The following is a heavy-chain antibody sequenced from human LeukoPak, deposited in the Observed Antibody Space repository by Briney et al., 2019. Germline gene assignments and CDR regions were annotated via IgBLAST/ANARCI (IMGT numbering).Heavy chain of an antibody. CDR3: AQGDGYNPYFDY. J-gene: IGHJ4*02. Sequence: PGGSLRLSCAASGFTFSSYWMSWVRQAPGKGLEWVANMDLDGSEKYYVDSVKGRFTISRDNAKNSLYLQMNSLRTEDTALYYCAQGDGYNPYFDYWGQGTLVTVSS. D-gene: IGHD5-24*01. CDR1: GFTFSSYW. CDR2: MDLDGSEK. V-gene: IGHV3-7*03.